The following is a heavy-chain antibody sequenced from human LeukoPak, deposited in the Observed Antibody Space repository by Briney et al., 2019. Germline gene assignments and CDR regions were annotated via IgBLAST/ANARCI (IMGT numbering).Heavy chain of an antibody. CDR2: FDPEDGET. D-gene: IGHD4-17*01. CDR1: GYTLTELS. J-gene: IGHJ4*02. CDR3: AREGPKYGDYFDY. Sequence: GASVKVSCKVSGYTLTELSMHWVRQAPGKGLEWMGGFDPEDGETIYAQKFQGRVTITRDTSASTAYMELSSLRSEDTAVYYCAREGPKYGDYFDYWGQGTLVTVSS. V-gene: IGHV1-24*01.